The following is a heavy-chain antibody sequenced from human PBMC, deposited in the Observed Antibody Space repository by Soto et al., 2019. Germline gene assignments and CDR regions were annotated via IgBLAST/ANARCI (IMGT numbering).Heavy chain of an antibody. V-gene: IGHV3-53*01. CDR3: AREHSGYDLGLGY. CDR2: LYGGGRT. J-gene: IGHJ4*02. D-gene: IGHD5-12*01. Sequence: VGSLRLSCVGSGFTVSSSYMSWVRQAPGKGLECVSVLYGGGRTFYAHSVKGRFTISRDNSRNTLYLQMNSLSADDTAVYYCAREHSGYDLGLGYWGQGTLVTVSS. CDR1: GFTVSSSY.